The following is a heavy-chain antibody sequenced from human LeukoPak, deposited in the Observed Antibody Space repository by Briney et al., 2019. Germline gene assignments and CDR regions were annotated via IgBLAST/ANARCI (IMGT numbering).Heavy chain of an antibody. Sequence: GGSLRLSCAASGFTFSDYYMSWIRQAPGKGLEWVSYISSSGSTIYYADSVKGRFTISRDNSKNTLYLQMNSLRAEDTAVYYCARVLNGKDAFDIWGQGTMVTVSS. CDR1: GFTFSDYY. CDR2: ISSSGSTI. V-gene: IGHV3-11*01. CDR3: ARVLNGKDAFDI. J-gene: IGHJ3*02. D-gene: IGHD1-14*01.